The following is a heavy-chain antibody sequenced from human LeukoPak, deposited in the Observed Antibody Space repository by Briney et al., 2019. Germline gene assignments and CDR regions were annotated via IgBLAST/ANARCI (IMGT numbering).Heavy chain of an antibody. V-gene: IGHV3-23*01. Sequence: GGSLSLSCPASGFTFGCYPMSWVRQAPGKGLEWVSFISHSGDRTSNADSVEGRFTISRDNPRNTLYLQMNSLRDEDTAVYYCAIMHGYYDGSGYWVQWGQGTLVTVSS. D-gene: IGHD3-22*01. CDR3: AIMHGYYDGSGYWVQ. CDR1: GFTFGCYP. J-gene: IGHJ4*02. CDR2: ISHSGDRT.